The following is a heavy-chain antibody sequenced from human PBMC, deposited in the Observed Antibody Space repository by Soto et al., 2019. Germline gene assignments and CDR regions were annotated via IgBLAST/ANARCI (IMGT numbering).Heavy chain of an antibody. CDR1: GGSFSGYY. D-gene: IGHD4-17*01. Sequence: PSETLSLTCAVYGGSFSGYYWSWIRQPPGKGLEWIGEINHSGSTNYNPSLKSRVTISVDTSKNQFSLKLSSVTAADTAVYYCARVAMTTVTVDYWGQGTLVTVST. CDR2: INHSGST. CDR3: ARVAMTTVTVDY. V-gene: IGHV4-34*01. J-gene: IGHJ4*02.